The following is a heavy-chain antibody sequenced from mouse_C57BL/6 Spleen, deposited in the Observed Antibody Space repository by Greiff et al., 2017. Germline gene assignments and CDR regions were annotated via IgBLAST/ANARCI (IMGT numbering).Heavy chain of an antibody. V-gene: IGHV5-6*01. Sequence: EVQGVESGGDLVKPGGSLKLSCAASGFTFSSYGMSWVRQTPDKRLEWVATISSGGSYTYYPDSVKGRFTISRDNAKNTLYLHMSSLKSEDTAMYYCARSTGSNYFDYWGQGTTLTVSS. CDR2: ISSGGSYT. J-gene: IGHJ2*01. CDR3: ARSTGSNYFDY. CDR1: GFTFSSYG.